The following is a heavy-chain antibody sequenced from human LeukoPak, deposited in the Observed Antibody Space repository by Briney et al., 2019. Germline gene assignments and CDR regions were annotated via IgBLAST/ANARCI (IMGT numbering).Heavy chain of an antibody. Sequence: PGGSLRLSCAASGFTFSSYWMHWVRQAPGKGLVWVSRINSDGSSTTYADSMKGRFTISRDNAKNTLYLQMNSLRAEDTAVYYCARWETTVTTLDYWGQGTLAIVSS. V-gene: IGHV3-74*01. CDR1: GFTFSSYW. CDR2: INSDGSST. D-gene: IGHD4-17*01. J-gene: IGHJ4*02. CDR3: ARWETTVTTLDY.